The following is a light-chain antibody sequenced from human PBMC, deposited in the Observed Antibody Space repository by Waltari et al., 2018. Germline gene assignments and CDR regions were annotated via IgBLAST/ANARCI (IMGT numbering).Light chain of an antibody. CDR3: FSFVAANSFV. Sequence: QSALTQPASVSGSPGQSITISCTGTSNDIGNYDLVSWYQQRPGEAPKLLMYGATKRPSGVSNRFSGSKSGKTASLTISGLQTEDEADYYCFSFVAANSFVFGPGTKVTVL. V-gene: IGLV2-23*01. CDR1: SNDIGNYDL. J-gene: IGLJ1*01. CDR2: GAT.